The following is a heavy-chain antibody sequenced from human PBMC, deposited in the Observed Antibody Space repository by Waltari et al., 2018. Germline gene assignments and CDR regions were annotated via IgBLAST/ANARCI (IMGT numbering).Heavy chain of an antibody. CDR2: IYHTGTT. J-gene: IGHJ3*02. Sequence: QVQLQESGPGLVKPSETLSLTCAVSGYSISNGYYWSWLRQPPGKGLEWIGGIYHTGTTYYNASLKSRVTISVDTSKNQFSLNLSFVTAADTALYFCARGGSGSYMGSCDIWGQGPMVTVSS. D-gene: IGHD1-26*01. V-gene: IGHV4-38-2*01. CDR3: ARGGSGSYMGSCDI. CDR1: GYSISNGYY.